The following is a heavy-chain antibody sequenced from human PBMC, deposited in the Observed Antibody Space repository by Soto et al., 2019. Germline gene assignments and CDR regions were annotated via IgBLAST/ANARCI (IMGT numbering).Heavy chain of an antibody. V-gene: IGHV3-33*01. D-gene: IGHD6-19*01. J-gene: IGHJ6*02. Sequence: QVQLVESGGGVVQPGRSLRLSCAASGFNFRSYGMHWIRQTPGKGLEWVAVSWYDGNNRMYADSVKGPFTMSKDNSNNTPYLQKKSLRGEDTAVYYWARPRGGQWLSRGDGLDVWGQGTPVIVSS. CDR3: ARPRGGQWLSRGDGLDV. CDR1: GFNFRSYG. CDR2: SWYDGNNR.